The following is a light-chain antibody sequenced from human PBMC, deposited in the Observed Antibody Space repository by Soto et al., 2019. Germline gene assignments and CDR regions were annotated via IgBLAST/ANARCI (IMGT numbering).Light chain of an antibody. CDR1: QDISNY. CDR2: DAS. Sequence: DIQLTQSPSSLSASVGDRVTIACQASQDISNYLHWYQQKPGKAPKLLIYDASNLETGVPSRFSGSGSGTDFTFTISSLQPEDIATYYCQQYDNFPRAINFGQGKRLEI. J-gene: IGKJ5*01. V-gene: IGKV1-33*01. CDR3: QQYDNFPRAIN.